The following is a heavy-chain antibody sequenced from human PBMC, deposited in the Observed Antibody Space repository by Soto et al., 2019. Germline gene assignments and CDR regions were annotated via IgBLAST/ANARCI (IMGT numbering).Heavy chain of an antibody. CDR3: ASGKGGSSPKYYYYYYGMDV. D-gene: IGHD6-6*01. CDR1: GFTFRNYD. V-gene: IGHV3-13*01. CDR2: IGTVGDS. J-gene: IGHJ6*02. Sequence: EVQLVASGGGLVQPGGSLRLSCVASGFTFRNYDMHWVRQTSGGGLEWVSAIGTVGDSYYPDSVKGRFTISRENAKNSLYLQMNSLRAGDTAVYYCASGKGGSSPKYYYYYYGMDVWGQGTTVTVSS.